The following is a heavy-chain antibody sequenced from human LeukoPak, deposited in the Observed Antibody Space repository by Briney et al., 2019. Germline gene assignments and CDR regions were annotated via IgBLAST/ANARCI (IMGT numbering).Heavy chain of an antibody. CDR2: IYHSGST. D-gene: IGHD2-8*01. Sequence: KTSETLSLTCTVSGGSISSYYWGWIRQPPGKGLEWIGSIYHSGSTYYNPSLKSRVTISVDTSKNQFSLKLSSVTAADTAVYYCARNIVLMVYASNWFDPWGQGTLVTVSS. V-gene: IGHV4-38-2*02. J-gene: IGHJ5*02. CDR1: GGSISSYY. CDR3: ARNIVLMVYASNWFDP.